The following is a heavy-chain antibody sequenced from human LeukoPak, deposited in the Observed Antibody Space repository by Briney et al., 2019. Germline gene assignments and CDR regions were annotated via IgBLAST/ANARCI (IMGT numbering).Heavy chain of an antibody. D-gene: IGHD6-19*01. CDR3: ARYGYNSGWHYWDY. CDR2: IYYSGTT. V-gene: IGHV4-59*08. CDR1: GGSISNYY. Sequence: PSETLSLTCTVSGGSISNYYWSWVRQPPGKGLEWIGHIYYSGTTNYSPSLKSRVTISVDTSKNQFSLKLSSVTAADTAVYYCARYGYNSGWHYWDYWGQGTLVTVSS. J-gene: IGHJ4*02.